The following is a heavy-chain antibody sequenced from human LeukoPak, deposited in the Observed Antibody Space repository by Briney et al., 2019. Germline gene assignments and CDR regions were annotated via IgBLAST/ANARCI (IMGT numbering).Heavy chain of an antibody. CDR3: ARGIDTATYNNWFDP. Sequence: ASVKVSCKTSGYTFTSYYMHWVRQAPGQGLEWMGIINPSGGSTSYAQMFQGRVTMTRDTSTSTVYMELSSLRSEDTAVYYCARGIDTATYNNWFDPWGQGTLVTVSS. CDR1: GYTFTSYY. D-gene: IGHD5-18*01. CDR2: INPSGGST. J-gene: IGHJ5*02. V-gene: IGHV1-46*01.